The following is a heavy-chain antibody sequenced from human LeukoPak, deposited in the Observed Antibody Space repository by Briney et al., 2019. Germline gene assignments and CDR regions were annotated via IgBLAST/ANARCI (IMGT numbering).Heavy chain of an antibody. D-gene: IGHD4-23*01. CDR1: GFSVRDFW. J-gene: IGHJ4*02. V-gene: IGHV3-7*04. CDR3: VRGGWELDY. Sequence: GGSLRLSCAASGFSVRDFWMVWVRQAPGKGLEWVAHIKEDRTADYYVDSVKGRFTISKDDGKNSLHLQMNSLRVEDTAVYYCVRGGWELDYWGQGTLVTVSS. CDR2: IKEDRTAD.